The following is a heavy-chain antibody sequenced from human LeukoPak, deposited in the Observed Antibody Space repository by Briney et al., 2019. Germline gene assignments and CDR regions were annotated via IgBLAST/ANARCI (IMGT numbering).Heavy chain of an antibody. CDR3: ARDGGRTMVRGVTRRGMDV. Sequence: SVKVSCKASGGTFSSYAISWVRQAPGQGLEWMGGIIPILGTANYAQKFQGRVTITADKSTSTAYMELSSLRSEDTAVYYCARDGGRTMVRGVTRRGMDVWGKGTTVTVSS. V-gene: IGHV1-69*06. CDR1: GGTFSSYA. J-gene: IGHJ6*04. CDR2: IIPILGTA. D-gene: IGHD3-10*01.